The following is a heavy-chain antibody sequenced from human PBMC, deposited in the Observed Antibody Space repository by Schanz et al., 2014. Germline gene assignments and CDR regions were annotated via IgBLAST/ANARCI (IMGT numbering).Heavy chain of an antibody. D-gene: IGHD3-3*01. J-gene: IGHJ4*02. V-gene: IGHV1-18*04. CDR3: ARKGMPPIWSGYPYFFDF. Sequence: QVQLVQSGAEVKKPGASVKVSCKASGYTFPSYGISWVRQAPGQGLEWMGWISGYNGDTNYAQKLQDRVIMTTDTSTSTAYMELRGLRSDDTAVYYCARKGMPPIWSGYPYFFDFWGQGTLVTVSS. CDR2: ISGYNGDT. CDR1: GYTFPSYG.